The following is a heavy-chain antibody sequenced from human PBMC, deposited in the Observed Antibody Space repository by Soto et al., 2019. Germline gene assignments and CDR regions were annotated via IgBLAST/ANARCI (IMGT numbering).Heavy chain of an antibody. D-gene: IGHD3-16*02. Sequence: SETLSLTCTVSNGSVSSDPFYWTWIRQHPGKGLEWIGEIDRSGRTKYNPSLKSRVAISVDTSKNQFSLKVTSMTAADTAVYYCALWGSYRSFDNWGQGTLVTVSS. V-gene: IGHV4-34*01. J-gene: IGHJ4*02. CDR1: NGSVSSDPFY. CDR3: ALWGSYRSFDN. CDR2: IDRSGRT.